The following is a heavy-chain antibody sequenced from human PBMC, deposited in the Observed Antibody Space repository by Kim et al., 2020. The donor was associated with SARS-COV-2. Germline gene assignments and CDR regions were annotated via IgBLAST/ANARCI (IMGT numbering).Heavy chain of an antibody. CDR3: AKGVGRDY. Sequence: GDNTNSADSVKGRFTISRDNAKNTLYLQMNSLRVEDTAVYYCAKGVGRDYWGQGTLVTVSS. V-gene: IGHV3-23*01. CDR2: GDNT. J-gene: IGHJ4*02. D-gene: IGHD3-3*01.